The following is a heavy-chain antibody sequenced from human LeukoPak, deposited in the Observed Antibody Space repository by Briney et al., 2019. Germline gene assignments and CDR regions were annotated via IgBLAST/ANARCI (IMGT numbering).Heavy chain of an antibody. CDR1: GYTFTSYD. V-gene: IGHV1-8*01. J-gene: IGHJ4*02. CDR3: ARGGIAAAGTGFDY. D-gene: IGHD6-13*01. Sequence: ASVKVSCKASGYTFTSYDINWVRQAAGQGLEWMGWMNPNSGNTGYAQKFQGRVTMTRNTYISTAYMELSSLRYEDTDVYYCARGGIAAAGTGFDYWGPGTLVTVSS. CDR2: MNPNSGNT.